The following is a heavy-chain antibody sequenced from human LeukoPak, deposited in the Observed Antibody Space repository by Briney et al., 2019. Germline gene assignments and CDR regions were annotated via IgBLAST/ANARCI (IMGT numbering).Heavy chain of an antibody. Sequence: ASVKVSCKASGYTFTNYGISWVRQAPGQGLEWMGWVSANNGNTNYAQKLQGRVTMTSDTSTSTAYMEVRSLRSDDTAIYYCARENLRYSGYDLSVSCDYWGQGTLVTVSS. CDR3: ARENLRYSGYDLSVSCDY. CDR1: GYTFTNYG. D-gene: IGHD5-12*01. CDR2: VSANNGNT. J-gene: IGHJ4*02. V-gene: IGHV1-18*01.